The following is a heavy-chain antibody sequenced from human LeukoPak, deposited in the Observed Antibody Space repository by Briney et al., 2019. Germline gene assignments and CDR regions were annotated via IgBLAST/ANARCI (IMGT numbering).Heavy chain of an antibody. CDR3: ARGVSVSSSSS. CDR1: GFTFDDYA. CDR2: IYHSGST. D-gene: IGHD6-13*01. Sequence: LRLSCAASGFTFDDYAMHWVRQAPGKGLEWIGYIYHSGSTYYNPSLKSRVTISVDRSKNQFSLKLSSVTAADTAVYYCARGVSVSSSSSWGQGTLVTVSS. J-gene: IGHJ4*02. V-gene: IGHV4-30-2*01.